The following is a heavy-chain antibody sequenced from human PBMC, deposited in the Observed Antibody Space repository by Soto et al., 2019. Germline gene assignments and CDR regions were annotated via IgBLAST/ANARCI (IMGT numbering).Heavy chain of an antibody. J-gene: IGHJ4*02. Sequence: PGGSLRLSCAASGFAFNNAWMNWVRQAPGKGLEWVGRIMSRTDGGATDYTAPVKDRFIMSRDDSKNTVYLQMNSLKTEDTAVYYCAAGTGRTDFDYWGQGTLVTVSS. D-gene: IGHD2-2*01. CDR2: IMSRTDGGAT. V-gene: IGHV3-15*01. CDR1: GFAFNNAW. CDR3: AAGTGRTDFDY.